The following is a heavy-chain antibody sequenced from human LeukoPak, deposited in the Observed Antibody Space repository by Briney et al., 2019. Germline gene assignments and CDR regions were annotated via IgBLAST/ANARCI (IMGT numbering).Heavy chain of an antibody. CDR1: GFTFSSYA. D-gene: IGHD3-10*01. Sequence: GGSLRLSCAASGFTFSSYAMHWVRQAPGKGLEWVAVISYDGSNQYYADSVKGRFTISRDNVNNSLYLQMTGLRPEDTAVYYCARRPWFGGMTPLSYYYYMDVWGKGTTVTVSS. V-gene: IGHV3-30-3*01. CDR3: ARRPWFGGMTPLSYYYYMDV. CDR2: ISYDGSNQ. J-gene: IGHJ6*03.